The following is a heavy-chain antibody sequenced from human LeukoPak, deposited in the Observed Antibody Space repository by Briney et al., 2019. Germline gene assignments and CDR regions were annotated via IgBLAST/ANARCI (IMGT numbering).Heavy chain of an antibody. CDR2: ISSSGSTI. CDR3: AELGITMIGGV. CDR1: GFTFSSYE. D-gene: IGHD3-10*02. J-gene: IGHJ6*04. Sequence: GSLRLSCAASGFTFSSYEMNWVRQAPGKGLEWVSYISSSGSTIYYADSVKGRFTISRDNAKNSLYLQMNSLRAEDTAVYYCAELGITMIGGVWGKGTTVTVSS. V-gene: IGHV3-48*03.